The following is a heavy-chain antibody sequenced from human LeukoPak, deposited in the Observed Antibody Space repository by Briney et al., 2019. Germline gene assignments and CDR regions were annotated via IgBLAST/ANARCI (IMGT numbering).Heavy chain of an antibody. D-gene: IGHD6-13*01. V-gene: IGHV3-9*01. CDR2: ISWDSGVL. CDR3: AKAYIAATGMDAFDI. Sequence: PGGSLRLSCAASGFTFDEYVMHWVRQVPGKGLEWVSGISWDSGVLGYADSVRGRFTISRDNAKNSLYLQMSSLRVEDTALYYCAKAYIAATGMDAFDIWGQGTMVTVSS. J-gene: IGHJ3*02. CDR1: GFTFDEYV.